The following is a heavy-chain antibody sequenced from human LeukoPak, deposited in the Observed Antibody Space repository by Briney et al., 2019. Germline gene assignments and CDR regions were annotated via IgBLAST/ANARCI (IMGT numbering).Heavy chain of an antibody. J-gene: IGHJ5*02. Sequence: GASVKVSCKASGGTFSSYAISWVRQAPGQGLEWMGGIIPIFGTANYAQKFQGRVTITADESTSTAYMELSSLRSEDTAVYYCASGHWAYNWMSNWFDPWGQGTLVTVSS. D-gene: IGHD1-20*01. CDR3: ASGHWAYNWMSNWFDP. CDR2: IIPIFGTA. CDR1: GGTFSSYA. V-gene: IGHV1-69*13.